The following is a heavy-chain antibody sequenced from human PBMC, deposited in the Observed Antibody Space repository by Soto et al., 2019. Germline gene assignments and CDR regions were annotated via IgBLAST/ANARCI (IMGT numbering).Heavy chain of an antibody. Sequence: QITLKESGPTLVKPTQTLTLTCTFSGFSLSTSGVGVGWIRQPPGKALEWLALIYWDDDKRYSPSLKSRLTITKDTSKNQVVLTMTNMDPVDTATYYCAHRHGALYYYGSGSYYRDNWFDPWGQGTLVTVSS. CDR3: AHRHGALYYYGSGSYYRDNWFDP. V-gene: IGHV2-5*02. CDR2: IYWDDDK. CDR1: GFSLSTSGVG. D-gene: IGHD3-10*01. J-gene: IGHJ5*02.